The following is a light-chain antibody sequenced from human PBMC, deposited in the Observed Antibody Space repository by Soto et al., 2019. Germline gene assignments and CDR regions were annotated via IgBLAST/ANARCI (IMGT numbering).Light chain of an antibody. J-gene: IGLJ2*01. CDR2: RNS. V-gene: IGLV1-47*01. Sequence: QSALTQPPSASGTPGQRVTISCSGSSSNIGSNYVYWYQQLPGTVPQLLIYRNSERPSGIPDRFSGSKSGTSASLAISGLRSEDEADDDCAAWDDSLSGVGFGGGTQLTVL. CDR3: AAWDDSLSGVG. CDR1: SSNIGSNY.